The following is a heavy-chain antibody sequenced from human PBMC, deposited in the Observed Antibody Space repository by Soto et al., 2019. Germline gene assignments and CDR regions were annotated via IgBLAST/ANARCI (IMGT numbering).Heavy chain of an antibody. CDR1: GFTFSSYG. J-gene: IGHJ4*02. D-gene: IGHD2-15*01. Sequence: GGSLRLSCAASGFTFSSYGMHWVRQAPGKGLEWVAVISYDGSNKYYADSVKGRFTISRDNSKNTLYLQMNSLRAEDTAVYYCAKPTEDIVVVVAATGVLSFDYWGQGTLVTVSS. CDR2: ISYDGSNK. V-gene: IGHV3-30*18. CDR3: AKPTEDIVVVVAATGVLSFDY.